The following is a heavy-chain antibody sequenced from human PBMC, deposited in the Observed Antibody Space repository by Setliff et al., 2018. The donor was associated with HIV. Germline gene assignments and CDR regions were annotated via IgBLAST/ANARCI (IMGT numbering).Heavy chain of an antibody. CDR3: ARSTVGAGASFP. D-gene: IGHD1-26*01. J-gene: IGHJ5*02. CDR1: GDSINTHY. Sequence: PSETLSLTCIVSGDSINTHYWSWIRQPPGKGLEWIGCISHSGNTNFNPSLDSRVTISLDTSKNQFSLRLTSLTAADTAIYYCARSTVGAGASFPWGRGILVTVS. V-gene: IGHV4-59*11. CDR2: ISHSGNT.